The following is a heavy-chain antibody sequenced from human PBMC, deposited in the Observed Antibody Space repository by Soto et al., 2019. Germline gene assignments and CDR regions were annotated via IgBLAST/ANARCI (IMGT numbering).Heavy chain of an antibody. D-gene: IGHD3-10*01. CDR3: ARIQPYGDVDY. V-gene: IGHV1-69*02. CDR1: GGTFSSYI. CDR2: IIPILGIA. J-gene: IGHJ4*02. Sequence: QVQLVQSGAEVKKPGSSVKVSCKASGGTFSSYIISWVRQAPGQGLEWMGRIIPILGIANYAQKFQGRVTITADKSTSTAYMELSSLRSEDTAVYYCARIQPYGDVDYWGQGTLVTVSS.